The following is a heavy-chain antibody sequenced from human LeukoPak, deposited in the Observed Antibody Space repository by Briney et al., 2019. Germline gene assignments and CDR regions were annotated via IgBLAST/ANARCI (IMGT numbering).Heavy chain of an antibody. Sequence: SETLSLTCTVSGGSISSYYWSWIRQPPGKGLQWIGYIYYSGSTNYNPSLKSRVTISVDTSKNQFSLKLSSVTAADTAVYYCARDGVETGIYMDVWGKGTTVTVSS. CDR2: IYYSGST. CDR1: GGSISSYY. V-gene: IGHV4-59*01. CDR3: ARDGVETGIYMDV. J-gene: IGHJ6*03. D-gene: IGHD3-3*01.